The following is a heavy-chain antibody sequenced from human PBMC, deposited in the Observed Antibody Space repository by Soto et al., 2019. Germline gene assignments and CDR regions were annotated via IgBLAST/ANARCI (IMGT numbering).Heavy chain of an antibody. CDR1: GDSVSSNSAA. V-gene: IGHV6-1*01. CDR2: TYYRSKWYN. Sequence: SQTLSLTCAISGDSVSSNSAAWNWIRQSPSRGLEWLGRTYYRSKWYNDYAVSVKSRITINPDTSKNQFSLQLNSVTPEDTAVYYCARESITMVRGVKYYYYYMDVWGKGTTVTVSS. CDR3: ARESITMVRGVKYYYYYMDV. D-gene: IGHD3-10*01. J-gene: IGHJ6*03.